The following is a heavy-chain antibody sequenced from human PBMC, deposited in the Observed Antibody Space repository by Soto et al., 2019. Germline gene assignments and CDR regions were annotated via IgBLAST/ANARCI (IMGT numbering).Heavy chain of an antibody. Sequence: EVQLVESGGGLVKPGGSLRLSCAASGFTFRDYSLNWVRQAPGKGLEWVSSITSKSTYIYYADSVKGRFTISRDNAKSSLCLQMHSLRADDTAVYFCARSGVAALDSWGQGTLVTVSS. J-gene: IGHJ5*01. CDR3: ARSGVAALDS. CDR1: GFTFRDYS. D-gene: IGHD2-8*01. V-gene: IGHV3-21*06. CDR2: ITSKSTYI.